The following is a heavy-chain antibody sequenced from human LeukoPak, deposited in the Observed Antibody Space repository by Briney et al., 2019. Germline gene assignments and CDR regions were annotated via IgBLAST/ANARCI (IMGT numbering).Heavy chain of an antibody. CDR3: ARLDSGTYSPIDY. CDR1: GGSISSSSYY. J-gene: IGHJ4*02. CDR2: IYYSGST. V-gene: IGHV4-39*01. Sequence: PSETLSLTCTVSGGSISSSSYYWGWIRQPPGKGLEWIGSIYYSGSTYYNPSLQSRVTISVHTSKNQLSLKLSSVTAADTAEYYCARLDSGTYSPIDYWGQGTLVTVSS. D-gene: IGHD3-10*01.